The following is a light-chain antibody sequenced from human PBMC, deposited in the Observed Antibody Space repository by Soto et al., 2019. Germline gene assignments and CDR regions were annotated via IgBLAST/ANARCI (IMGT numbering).Light chain of an antibody. CDR2: KAS. V-gene: IGKV1-5*03. CDR1: QGISSW. Sequence: DIQMTQSPSTLSASVGDRVTITCRGSQGISSWSAWYQQKPGKAPRLLIYKASSLASGVPSRFSGSGSGTEFTLTISSLQPEDVATYHCQQHTTFGQGTKVEI. CDR3: QQHTT. J-gene: IGKJ1*01.